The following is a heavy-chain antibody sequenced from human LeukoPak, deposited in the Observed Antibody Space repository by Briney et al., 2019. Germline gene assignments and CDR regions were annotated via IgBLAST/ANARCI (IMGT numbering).Heavy chain of an antibody. V-gene: IGHV1-69*13. CDR1: RGTFIIYA. Sequence: AAVRVSSMASRGTFIIYAISWVRPAPEEGGGWMGGIIPIFGTANYAQKFQGRVTITADESTSTAYMELSSLRSEDTAVYYCARGATVTTIDYWGQGTLVTVSS. J-gene: IGHJ4*02. CDR3: ARGATVTTIDY. D-gene: IGHD4-11*01. CDR2: IIPIFGTA.